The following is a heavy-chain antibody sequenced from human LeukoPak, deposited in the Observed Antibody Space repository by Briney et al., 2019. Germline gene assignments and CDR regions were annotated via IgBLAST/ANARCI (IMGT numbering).Heavy chain of an antibody. Sequence: SETLSLTCAVYGGSFSGYYWSWIRQPPGKGLEWIGEINHSGSTNYNPSLKSRVTISVDTSKNQFSLKLSSVTAADTAVYYCARGHRVSNFDYWGQGTLVTVSS. V-gene: IGHV4-34*01. CDR1: GGSFSGYY. CDR3: ARGHRVSNFDY. CDR2: INHSGST. J-gene: IGHJ4*02. D-gene: IGHD2/OR15-2a*01.